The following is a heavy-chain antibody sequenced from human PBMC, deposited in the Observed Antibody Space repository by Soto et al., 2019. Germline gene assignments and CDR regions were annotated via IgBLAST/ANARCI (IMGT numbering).Heavy chain of an antibody. CDR2: IYDRGST. D-gene: IGHD7-27*01. CDR3: AGGLSGDKVDY. V-gene: IGHV4-30-4*01. CDR1: GGSISSGDYY. Sequence: QVQLQESGPGLVKPSQTLSLTCTVSGGSISSGDYYWSWIRQSPGKGLEWIGHIYDRGSTYSNPSLNSRVFILVDTSKNQSSLNLNSVTAADTAGYYCAGGLSGDKVDYWGRGTLVTVSS. J-gene: IGHJ4*02.